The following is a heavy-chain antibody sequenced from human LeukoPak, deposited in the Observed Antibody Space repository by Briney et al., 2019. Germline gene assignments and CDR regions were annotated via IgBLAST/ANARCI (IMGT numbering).Heavy chain of an antibody. Sequence: GGSLRLSCAASGFTFSSYGMHWVRQAPGKGLEWVAVISYDGSSKYYADSVKGRFTISRDNSKNTLYLQMNSLRAEDTAVYYCAKDDPDDAGFDYWGQGTLVTVSS. D-gene: IGHD3-16*01. CDR2: ISYDGSSK. CDR3: AKDDPDDAGFDY. J-gene: IGHJ4*02. V-gene: IGHV3-30*18. CDR1: GFTFSSYG.